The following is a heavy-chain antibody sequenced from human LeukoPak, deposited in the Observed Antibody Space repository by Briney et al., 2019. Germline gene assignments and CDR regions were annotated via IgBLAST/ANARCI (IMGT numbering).Heavy chain of an antibody. Sequence: SETLSLTCTVSGGSISTSYWSWLRQPPGKGLEWIGSIYYSGSTYYNPSLKSRVTISVDTSKNQFSLKLSSVTAADTAVYYCARDSAYGDYGWWGQGTLVTVSS. J-gene: IGHJ4*02. CDR1: GGSISTSY. CDR3: ARDSAYGDYGW. D-gene: IGHD4-17*01. CDR2: IYYSGST. V-gene: IGHV4-59*12.